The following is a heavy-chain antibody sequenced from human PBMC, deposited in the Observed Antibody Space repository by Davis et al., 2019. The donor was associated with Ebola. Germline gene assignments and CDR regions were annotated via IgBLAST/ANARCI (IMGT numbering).Heavy chain of an antibody. CDR2: INPSGGST. CDR3: ASETEGALDY. Sequence: ASVKVSCKASGGTFSSYAISWVRQAPGQGLEWMGIINPSGGSTSYAQKFQGRVTMTRDTSTSTVYMELSSLRSEDTAVYYCASETEGALDYWGQGTLVTVSS. CDR1: GGTFSSYA. J-gene: IGHJ4*02. V-gene: IGHV1-46*01.